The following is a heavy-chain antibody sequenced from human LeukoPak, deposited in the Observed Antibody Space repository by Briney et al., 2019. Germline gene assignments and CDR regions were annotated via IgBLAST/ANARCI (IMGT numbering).Heavy chain of an antibody. Sequence: ASVKVSCKASGYTFTSYYMHWVRQAPGQGLEWMGWINPNSGGTNYAQKFQGRVTMTRDTSISTAYMELSRLRSDDTAVYYCARDMQLADAFDIWGQGAMVTVSS. CDR1: GYTFTSYY. J-gene: IGHJ3*02. D-gene: IGHD6-13*01. V-gene: IGHV1-2*02. CDR2: INPNSGGT. CDR3: ARDMQLADAFDI.